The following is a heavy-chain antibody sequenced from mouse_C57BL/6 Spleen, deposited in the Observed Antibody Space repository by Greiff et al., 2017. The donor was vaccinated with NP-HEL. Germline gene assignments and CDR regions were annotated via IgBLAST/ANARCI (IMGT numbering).Heavy chain of an antibody. CDR2: IYPGSGST. Sequence: LQQPGAELVKPGASVKMSCKASGYTFTSYWITWVKQRPGQGLEWIGDIYPGSGSTNYNEKFKSKATLTVDTSSSTAYMQLSSLTSEDSAVYYCARFLDSSGYEDWFAYWGQGTLVTVSA. CDR1: GYTFTSYW. D-gene: IGHD3-2*02. CDR3: ARFLDSSGYEDWFAY. V-gene: IGHV1-55*01. J-gene: IGHJ3*01.